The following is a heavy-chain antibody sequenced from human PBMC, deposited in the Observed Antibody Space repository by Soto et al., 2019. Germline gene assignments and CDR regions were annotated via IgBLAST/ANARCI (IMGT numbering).Heavy chain of an antibody. J-gene: IGHJ4*02. CDR3: ARDPHTIFGVVPPPEYFDY. V-gene: IGHV1-46*01. CDR2: INPSGGST. Sequence: ASVKVSCKASGYTFTSYYMHWVRQAPGQGLEWMGIINPSGGSTSYAQKFQGRVTMTRDTSTSTVYMELSSLRSEDTAVYYCARDPHTIFGVVPPPEYFDYWGQGTLVTVSS. D-gene: IGHD3-3*01. CDR1: GYTFTSYY.